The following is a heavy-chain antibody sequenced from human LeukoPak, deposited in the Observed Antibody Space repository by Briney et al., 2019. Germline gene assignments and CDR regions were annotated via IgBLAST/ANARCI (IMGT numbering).Heavy chain of an antibody. V-gene: IGHV1-2*02. CDR3: ARDRDSSGYYDY. J-gene: IGHJ4*02. CDR1: GYTFTGYY. CDR2: IHPNSGGT. Sequence: ASVKVSCKASGYTFTGYYMHWVRQAPGQGLEWMGWIHPNSGGTNYAQKFQGRVTMTRDTSISTAYMKLSRLTSDDTAVYYCARDRDSSGYYDYWGQGTLVTVSS. D-gene: IGHD3-22*01.